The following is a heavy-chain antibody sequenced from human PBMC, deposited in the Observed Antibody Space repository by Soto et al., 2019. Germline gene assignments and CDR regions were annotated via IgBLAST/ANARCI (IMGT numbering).Heavy chain of an antibody. Sequence: GGSLRLSCAASGFSFSSYGMHWVRQAPGKGLEWVAVIWHDGSKKYYADSVKGRLIISRDNSKNTLYVQINSLRAEDTAVYFCVRGSIVAAEYGMDVWGQGXTVTVYS. V-gene: IGHV3-33*01. CDR2: IWHDGSKK. CDR1: GFSFSSYG. CDR3: VRGSIVAAEYGMDV. J-gene: IGHJ6*02. D-gene: IGHD6-13*01.